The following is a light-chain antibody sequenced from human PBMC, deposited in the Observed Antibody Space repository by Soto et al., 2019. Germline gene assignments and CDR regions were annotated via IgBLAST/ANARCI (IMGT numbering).Light chain of an antibody. CDR1: QSVSSNF. Sequence: EIVLTQSPGTLSLSPGERATLSCRASQSVSSNFLALYQQKPGQAPRLLIYGASNRATGFPDRFSGSGSGTDFTLTITRLEPEDFAVYFCQQYGSSPRTFGQGTKVEIK. CDR3: QQYGSSPRT. CDR2: GAS. V-gene: IGKV3-20*01. J-gene: IGKJ1*01.